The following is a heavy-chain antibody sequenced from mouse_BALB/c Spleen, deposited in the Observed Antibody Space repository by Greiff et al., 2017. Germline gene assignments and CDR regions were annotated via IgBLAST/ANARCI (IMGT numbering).Heavy chain of an antibody. CDR1: GFTFSSYA. CDR3: ARGDGNSYFDY. J-gene: IGHJ2*01. CDR2: ISSGGST. V-gene: IGHV5-6-5*01. D-gene: IGHD2-1*01. Sequence: EVQGVESGGGLVKPGGSLKLSCAASGFTFSSYAMSWVRQTPEKRLEWVASISSGGSTYYPDSVKGRFTISRDNARNILYLQMSSLRSEDTAMYYCARGDGNSYFDYWGQGTTLTVSS.